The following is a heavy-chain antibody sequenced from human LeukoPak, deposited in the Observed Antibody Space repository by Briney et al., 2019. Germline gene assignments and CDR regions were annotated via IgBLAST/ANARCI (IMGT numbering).Heavy chain of an antibody. D-gene: IGHD6-6*01. CDR2: ISYDGSNK. CDR3: ATCSSKYPLTPMDV. CDR1: GDTFSSYA. J-gene: IGHJ6*02. Sequence: GGSLRLSCAASGDTFSSYAMHWGRQAPGKRREWVGVISYDGSNKYYAESVKGRFTISRDHSKNTLYLQMNSLRAQDTAVYHCATCSSKYPLTPMDVWGQGTTVTVSS. V-gene: IGHV3-30-3*01.